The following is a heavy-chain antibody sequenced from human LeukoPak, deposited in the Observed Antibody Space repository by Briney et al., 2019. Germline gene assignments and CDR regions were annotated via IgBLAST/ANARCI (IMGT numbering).Heavy chain of an antibody. V-gene: IGHV4-34*01. D-gene: IGHD7-27*01. CDR2: INHSGST. CDR3: ASRKLGNDY. J-gene: IGHJ4*02. Sequence: SETLSLTCAVYGGSFSGYYWSWIRQPPGKGLEWIGEINHSGSTNYNPSLKSRVTKSVDTSKNQFSLKLSSVTAADTAVYYCASRKLGNDYWGQGTLVTVSS. CDR1: GGSFSGYY.